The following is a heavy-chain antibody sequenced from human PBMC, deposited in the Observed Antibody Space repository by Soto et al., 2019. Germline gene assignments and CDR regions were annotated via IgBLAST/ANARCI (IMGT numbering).Heavy chain of an antibody. CDR2: ISYDGSNK. Sequence: GGSLRLSCAASGFTFSSYGMHWVRQAPGKGLEWVAVISYDGSNKYYADSVKGRFTISRDNSKNTLYLQMNSLRAEDTAVYYCAKDQEGDIVVVVAATPDYWGQGTLVTVSS. D-gene: IGHD2-15*01. J-gene: IGHJ4*02. CDR1: GFTFSSYG. V-gene: IGHV3-30*18. CDR3: AKDQEGDIVVVVAATPDY.